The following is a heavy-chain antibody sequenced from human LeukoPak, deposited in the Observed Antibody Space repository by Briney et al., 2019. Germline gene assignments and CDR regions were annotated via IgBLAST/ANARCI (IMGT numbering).Heavy chain of an antibody. J-gene: IGHJ4*02. CDR3: ARDRITIFGVGYQYFDY. CDR2: INPNSGGT. V-gene: IGHV1-2*06. D-gene: IGHD3-3*01. Sequence: ASVKVSCKASGYTFTGYYMHWVRQAPGQGLEWMGRINPNSGGTNYAQKFQGRVTMTRDTSISTAYMELSRLRSDDTAVYYCARDRITIFGVGYQYFDYWGQGTLVTVSS. CDR1: GYTFTGYY.